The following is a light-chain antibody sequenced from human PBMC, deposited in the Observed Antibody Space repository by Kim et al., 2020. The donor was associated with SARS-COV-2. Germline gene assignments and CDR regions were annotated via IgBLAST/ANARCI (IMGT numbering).Light chain of an antibody. CDR2: GQN. CDR3: NSRDSTGNHFV. Sequence: AVRQTVSITCQGASLRNYFASWYQQKPGQAPVLVIFGQNNRPSGIPDRFSGSYSGNTASLTITAAQAEDEADYYCNSRDSTGNHFVFGTGTRVTVL. V-gene: IGLV3-19*01. J-gene: IGLJ1*01. CDR1: SLRNYF.